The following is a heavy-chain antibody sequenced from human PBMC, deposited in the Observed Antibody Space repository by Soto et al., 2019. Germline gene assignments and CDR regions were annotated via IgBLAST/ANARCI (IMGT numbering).Heavy chain of an antibody. Sequence: GGSLRLSCAASGFTFSSYGMHWVRQAPGKGLEWVAVIWYDGSNKYYADSVKGRFTISRDNSKNTLYLQMNSLRAEDTAVYYCAKESSSGWPDYWGQGTLVTVSS. CDR3: AKESSSGWPDY. CDR2: IWYDGSNK. D-gene: IGHD6-19*01. V-gene: IGHV3-33*06. J-gene: IGHJ4*02. CDR1: GFTFSSYG.